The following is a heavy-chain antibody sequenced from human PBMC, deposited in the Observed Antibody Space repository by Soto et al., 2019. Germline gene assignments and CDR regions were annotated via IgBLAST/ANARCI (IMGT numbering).Heavy chain of an antibody. CDR1: GFIFSSYA. Sequence: EVQLLESGGGLVQPGGSLRLSCAASGFIFSSYAISWVHQAPGKGLEWVSAISGSGGSTYYADSVKGRFTISRDNSKNTLYLQMNSLRAEDTAVYYCAKHTGRYNFDYWGQGTLVTVSS. V-gene: IGHV3-23*01. J-gene: IGHJ4*02. CDR2: ISGSGGST. D-gene: IGHD3-16*02. CDR3: AKHTGRYNFDY.